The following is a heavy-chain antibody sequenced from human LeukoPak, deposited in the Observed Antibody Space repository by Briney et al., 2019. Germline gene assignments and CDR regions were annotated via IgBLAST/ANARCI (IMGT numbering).Heavy chain of an antibody. CDR1: GLIFSSHG. D-gene: IGHD2-2*01. CDR2: ISWDGGTR. CDR3: AKEGSTGDFYMDV. J-gene: IGHJ6*03. V-gene: IGHV3-43*02. Sequence: GGSLRLSCAASGLIFSSHGMNWVRQAPGRGLEWVSLISWDGGTRYYADSVKGRFTISRDNSKNSLYLQMNSLRTEDTALYYCAKEGSTGDFYMDVWGKGTTVTVSS.